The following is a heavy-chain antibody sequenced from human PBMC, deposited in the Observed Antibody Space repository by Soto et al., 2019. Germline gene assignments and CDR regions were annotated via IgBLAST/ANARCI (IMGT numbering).Heavy chain of an antibody. CDR1: GGSISSGGYY. Sequence: QVQLQESGPGLVKPSQTLSLTCTVSGGSISSGGYYWSWIRQHPGKGLEWIGYIYYSGSTYYNPSLKSLVTISVDTSKNQFSLKLSSVTAADTAVYYCASNQDHSSGWYVTYFQHWGQGTLVTVSS. J-gene: IGHJ1*01. CDR2: IYYSGST. D-gene: IGHD6-19*01. CDR3: ASNQDHSSGWYVTYFQH. V-gene: IGHV4-31*01.